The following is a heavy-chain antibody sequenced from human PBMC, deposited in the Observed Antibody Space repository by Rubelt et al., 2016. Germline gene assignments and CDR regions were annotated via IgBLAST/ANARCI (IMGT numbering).Heavy chain of an antibody. CDR2: INAGNGNT. J-gene: IGHJ4*02. CDR3: ARGPRYSSGWYYFDY. D-gene: IGHD6-19*01. V-gene: IGHV1-3*01. CDR1: GYPFTSYA. Sequence: QVQLVQSGAEVKKPGSSVKVSCKASGYPFTSYAMHWVRQAPGQRLEWMRWINAGNGNTKFSQKFQGRVTSTRDTSASTAYMELSSLRSEDTAVYYCARGPRYSSGWYYFDYWGQGTLVTVSS.